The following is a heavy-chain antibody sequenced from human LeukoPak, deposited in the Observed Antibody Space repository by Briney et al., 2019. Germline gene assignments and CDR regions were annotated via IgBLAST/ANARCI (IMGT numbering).Heavy chain of an antibody. J-gene: IGHJ4*02. D-gene: IGHD5-24*01. CDR2: IYSTGTT. CDR1: GTFVSGFY. V-gene: IGHV4-4*09. Sequence: SETLSLTCTVSGTFVSGFYWTWIRQPPGKGLEWIGFIYSTGTTSYNSSLQSRVTISVDTSKNQLSLKLKSVIAADTAIYYCGGRWRGTIAYWGQGTLVAVSS. CDR3: GGRWRGTIAY.